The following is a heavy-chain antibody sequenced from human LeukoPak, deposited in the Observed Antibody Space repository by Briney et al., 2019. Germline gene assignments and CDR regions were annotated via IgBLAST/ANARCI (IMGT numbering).Heavy chain of an antibody. CDR1: GGSISSGGYS. J-gene: IGHJ6*02. CDR3: ARRMSYYYGMDV. V-gene: IGHV4-30-2*01. D-gene: IGHD2-15*01. Sequence: SQTLSLTCAVSGGSISSGGYSWSWIRQPPGKGLEWIGYIYHSGSTYYNPSLKSRVTISVDRSKNQFSLKLSSVTAADTAVYYCARRMSYYYGMDVWGQGTTVTVSS. CDR2: IYHSGST.